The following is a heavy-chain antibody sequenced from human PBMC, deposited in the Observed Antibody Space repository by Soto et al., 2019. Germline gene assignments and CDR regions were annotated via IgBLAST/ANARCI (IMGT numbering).Heavy chain of an antibody. J-gene: IGHJ4*02. D-gene: IGHD2-15*01. Sequence: PGGSLRLSCAASGFTFSNAWMSWVCQAPGKGLEWVGRIKSKTDGGTTDYAAPVKGRFTISRDDSKNTLYLQMNSLKTEDTAVYYCTTKRSVVAATRPDHWGQGTLVTVSS. CDR2: IKSKTDGGTT. CDR3: TTKRSVVAATRPDH. V-gene: IGHV3-15*01. CDR1: GFTFSNAW.